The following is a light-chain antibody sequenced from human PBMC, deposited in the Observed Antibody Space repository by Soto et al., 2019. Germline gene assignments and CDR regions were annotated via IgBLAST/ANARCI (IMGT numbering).Light chain of an antibody. V-gene: IGLV2-8*01. J-gene: IGLJ2*01. CDR1: GSDVGGYNY. Sequence: QSLLTQPPSASGSPGQSVTISCTGTGSDVGGYNYVSWYQQHPGKAPKLVIFDVSRRPSGVPDRFSGSKSGNTASLTVSGLQAEDEADYYCGSFAASNNLLFGRGTKLTVL. CDR2: DVS. CDR3: GSFAASNNLL.